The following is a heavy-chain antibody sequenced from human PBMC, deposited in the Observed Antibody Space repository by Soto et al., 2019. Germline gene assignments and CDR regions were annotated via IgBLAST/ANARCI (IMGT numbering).Heavy chain of an antibody. CDR2: ISAYNGNK. J-gene: IGHJ4*02. CDR1: GYTFTSYG. V-gene: IGHV1-18*01. Sequence: QVQRVQSGAEVKKPGASVKVSCKASGYTFTSYGISWVRQAPGQGLEWMGWISAYNGNKKYAQKLQGRVSMTTDTSPSTAYMELRSLRSDGTAVYYCARDLGQQLFDYWGQGTLVTVSS. D-gene: IGHD6-13*01. CDR3: ARDLGQQLFDY.